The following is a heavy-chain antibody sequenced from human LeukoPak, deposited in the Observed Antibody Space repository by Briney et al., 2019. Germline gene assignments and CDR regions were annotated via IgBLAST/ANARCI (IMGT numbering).Heavy chain of an antibody. CDR1: GGSISSYY. CDR3: ARSAYDFWSGYYIYYYYYMDV. Sequence: SETLSLTCTVSGGSISSYYWSWIRQPPGKGLEWIGYIYYSGSTNYNPSLKSRVTISVETSKNQFSLKLSSVTAADTAVYYCARSAYDFWSGYYIYYYYYMDVWGKGTTVTVSS. D-gene: IGHD3-3*01. V-gene: IGHV4-59*01. J-gene: IGHJ6*03. CDR2: IYYSGST.